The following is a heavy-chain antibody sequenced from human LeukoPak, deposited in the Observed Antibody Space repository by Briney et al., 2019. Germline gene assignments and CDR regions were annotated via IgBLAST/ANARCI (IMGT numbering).Heavy chain of an antibody. Sequence: GESLKISCKGSGYSFTSYWIGWVRQMPGKGLEWMGIIYPGDSDTRYSPSFQGQVTISADKSISTAYLQWSSLKASDTAMYYCAASVYGDGYYYYGMDVWGQGTTVTVSS. D-gene: IGHD5/OR15-5a*01. CDR3: AASVYGDGYYYYGMDV. J-gene: IGHJ6*02. CDR2: IYPGDSDT. CDR1: GYSFTSYW. V-gene: IGHV5-51*01.